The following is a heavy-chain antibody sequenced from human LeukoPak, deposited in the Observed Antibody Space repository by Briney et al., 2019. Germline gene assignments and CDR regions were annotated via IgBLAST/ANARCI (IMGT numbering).Heavy chain of an antibody. CDR2: IYHSGST. CDR3: ARDSGSYRPIWY. D-gene: IGHD1-26*01. Sequence: KSSETLSLTCTVSGGSISPYYWSWIRQPPGKGLEWIGSIYHSGSTYYNPSLKSRVTISVDTPKNQFSLKLSSVTAADTAVYYCARDSGSYRPIWYWGQGTLVTVSS. J-gene: IGHJ4*02. V-gene: IGHV4-38-2*02. CDR1: GGSISPYY.